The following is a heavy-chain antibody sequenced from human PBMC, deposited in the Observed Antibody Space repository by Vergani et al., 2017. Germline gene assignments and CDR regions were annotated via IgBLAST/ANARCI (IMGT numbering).Heavy chain of an antibody. V-gene: IGHV3-9*01. CDR2: ISWSSGSI. CDR3: ARGSDIVGATIAY. J-gene: IGHJ4*02. Sequence: EVQLVESGGGLVQPGRSLRLSCAGSGFTFDDYAMHWVRQAPGKGLEWVSGISWSSGSIGYADSVKGRFTISRDNDNNSLYLQMNSLRAEDTAVYYCARGSDIVGATIAYWGQGTLVTVSS. D-gene: IGHD1-26*01. CDR1: GFTFDDYA.